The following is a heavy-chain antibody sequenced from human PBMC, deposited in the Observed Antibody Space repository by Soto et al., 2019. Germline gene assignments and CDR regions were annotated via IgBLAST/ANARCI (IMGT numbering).Heavy chain of an antibody. CDR3: ARDDVAVAGNYYYGMDV. CDR1: GFTFSTYW. D-gene: IGHD6-19*01. CDR2: INQDGSEK. J-gene: IGHJ6*02. V-gene: IGHV3-7*03. Sequence: GGSLRLSCAASGFTFSTYWMDWVRQTPGKGLEWVANINQDGSEKNYVDSVKGRFTISRDNAKNSLYLQMNSLRAEDTAVYYCARDDVAVAGNYYYGMDVWGQGTTVTVSS.